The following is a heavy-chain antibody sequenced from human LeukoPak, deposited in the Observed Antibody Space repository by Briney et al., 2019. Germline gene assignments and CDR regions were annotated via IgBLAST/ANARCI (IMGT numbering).Heavy chain of an antibody. CDR2: FDPEDGET. CDR3: AREIGMVRGAYYYGMDV. D-gene: IGHD3-10*01. V-gene: IGHV1-24*01. Sequence: ASVKVSCKVSGYTLTELSMHWVRQAPGKGLEWMGGFDPEDGETIYAQKFQGRVTITADESTSTAYMELSSLRSEDTAVYYCAREIGMVRGAYYYGMDVWGQGTTVTVSS. CDR1: GYTLTELS. J-gene: IGHJ6*02.